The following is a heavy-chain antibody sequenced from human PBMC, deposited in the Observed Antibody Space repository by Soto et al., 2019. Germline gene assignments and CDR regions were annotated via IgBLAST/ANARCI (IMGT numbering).Heavy chain of an antibody. CDR2: ISGSGLST. CDR1: GFTFTTYA. D-gene: IGHD3-10*01. CDR3: AKDQGFGNLGAEYFHH. Sequence: GGSLRLSCAASGFTFTTYAMNWVRQAPGKGLEWVSLISGSGLSTYYADSVKGRFTISRDNSKNTLYLQMNDLRAEDTAVYYCAKDQGFGNLGAEYFHHWGQGSLVTVSS. J-gene: IGHJ1*01. V-gene: IGHV3-23*01.